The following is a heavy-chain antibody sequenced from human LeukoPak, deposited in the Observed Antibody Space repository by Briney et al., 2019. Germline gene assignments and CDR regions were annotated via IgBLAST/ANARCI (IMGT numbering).Heavy chain of an antibody. CDR3: ATGYGSGSSDAFDI. J-gene: IGHJ3*02. V-gene: IGHV4-59*01. CDR2: IYYSGST. D-gene: IGHD3-10*01. CDR1: GGSISSYY. Sequence: SETLSLTCTVSGGSISSYYWSWIRQPPGKGLEWIGYIYYSGSTNYNPSLKSRVTIPVDTSKNQFSLKLSSVTAADTAVYYCATGYGSGSSDAFDIWGQGTMVTVSS.